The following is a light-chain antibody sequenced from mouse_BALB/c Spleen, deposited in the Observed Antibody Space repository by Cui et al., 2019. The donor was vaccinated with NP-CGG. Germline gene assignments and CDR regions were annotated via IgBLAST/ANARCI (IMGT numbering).Light chain of an antibody. CDR1: TGAVTTSNY. CDR2: GTN. Sequence: QAVVTQDSALTTSPGETVTLTCRSSTGAVTTSNYANWVQEKPDHLFTGLISGTNNRAPCVPARFSGSLIGDKAALTITGAQTEDEAIYFCALWYSNHWVFGGGTKLTVL. V-gene: IGLV1*01. CDR3: ALWYSNHWV. J-gene: IGLJ1*01.